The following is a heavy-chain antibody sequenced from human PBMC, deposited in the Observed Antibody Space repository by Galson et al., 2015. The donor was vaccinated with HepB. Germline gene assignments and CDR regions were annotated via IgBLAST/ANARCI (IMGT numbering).Heavy chain of an antibody. J-gene: IGHJ6*02. CDR2: MNPNSGNT. Sequence: SVKVSCKASGYTFTSYDINWVRQATGQGLEWMGWMNPNSGNTGYAQKFQGRVTMTRNTSISTAYMELSSLRSEDTAVYYCARVDCSSTSCYGIIRYYYYGMDVWGQGTTVTVSS. CDR1: GYTFTSYD. D-gene: IGHD2-2*01. V-gene: IGHV1-8*01. CDR3: ARVDCSSTSCYGIIRYYYYGMDV.